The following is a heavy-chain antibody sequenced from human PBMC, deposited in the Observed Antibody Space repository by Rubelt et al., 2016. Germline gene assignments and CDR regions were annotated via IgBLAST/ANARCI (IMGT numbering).Heavy chain of an antibody. Sequence: ECGGGLVQPGGSLRLSCSASGFTFRSCAMHWVRQAPGKGLEYVSAIVDNGGTTYYADSVKGRFTISRDNSKNTLFLQMNSLRAEDTAVYYCARSYGYDLGSYFDFWGQETLVIVS. CDR3: ARSYGYDLGSYFDF. J-gene: IGHJ4*02. CDR1: GFTFRSCA. D-gene: IGHD5-12*01. CDR2: IVDNGGTT. V-gene: IGHV3-64*04.